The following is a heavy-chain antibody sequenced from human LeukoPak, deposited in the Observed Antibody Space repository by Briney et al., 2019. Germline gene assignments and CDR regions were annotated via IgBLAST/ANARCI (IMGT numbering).Heavy chain of an antibody. CDR2: ISGSGGST. Sequence: GGSLRLSCAASGFTFSSYAMSWVRQAPGKGLEWVSAISGSGGSTYYADSVKGRFTISGDNSKNTLYPQMNSLRAEDTAVYYCAKDGSSTSCFPDYWGQGTLVTVSS. D-gene: IGHD2-2*01. J-gene: IGHJ4*02. CDR3: AKDGSSTSCFPDY. V-gene: IGHV3-23*01. CDR1: GFTFSSYA.